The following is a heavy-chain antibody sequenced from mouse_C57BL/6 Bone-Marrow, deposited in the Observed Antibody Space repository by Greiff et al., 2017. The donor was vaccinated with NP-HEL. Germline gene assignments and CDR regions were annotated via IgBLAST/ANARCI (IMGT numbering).Heavy chain of an antibody. CDR1: GYAFSSSW. J-gene: IGHJ3*01. CDR2: IYPGDGDT. Sequence: QVHVKQSGPELVKPGASVKISCKASGYAFSSSWMNWVKQRPGKGLEWIGRIYPGDGDTNYNGKFKGKATLTADKSSSTAYMQLSSLTSEDSAVYFCARRGGYDWFAYWGQGTLVTVSA. CDR3: ARRGGYDWFAY. D-gene: IGHD2-2*01. V-gene: IGHV1-82*01.